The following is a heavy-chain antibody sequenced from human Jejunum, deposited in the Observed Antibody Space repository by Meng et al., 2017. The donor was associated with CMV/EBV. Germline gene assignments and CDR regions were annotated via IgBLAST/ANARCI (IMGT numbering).Heavy chain of an antibody. CDR1: TFSSYW. D-gene: IGHD3-3*01. CDR2: IKQDGSEK. Sequence: TFSSYWMSWVRQAPGKGLEWVANIKQDGSEKYYVDSVKGRFTISRDNANNSLSLQLNYPRVEDTAIYYCARVFQSTFWGGYGTDYWGQGTLVTVSS. V-gene: IGHV3-7*01. J-gene: IGHJ4*02. CDR3: ARVFQSTFWGGYGTDY.